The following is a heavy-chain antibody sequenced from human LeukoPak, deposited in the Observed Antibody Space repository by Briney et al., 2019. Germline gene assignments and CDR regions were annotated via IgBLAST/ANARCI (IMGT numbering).Heavy chain of an antibody. D-gene: IGHD3-10*01. V-gene: IGHV4-59*01. Sequence: WETLSLTCTVSGDSISGFHWSWIRQPPGKGLEWIAYIYYSGSTNYNPSLKSRVTILIETSKNQFSLNLRSVTAADAAVYYSARGGARGSSAFDIWGQGTMVTVSS. CDR1: GDSISGFH. CDR2: IYYSGST. J-gene: IGHJ3*02. CDR3: ARGGARGSSAFDI.